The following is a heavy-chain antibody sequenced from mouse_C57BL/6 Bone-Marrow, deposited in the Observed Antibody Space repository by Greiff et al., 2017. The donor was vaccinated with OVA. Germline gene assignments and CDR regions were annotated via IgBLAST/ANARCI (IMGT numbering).Heavy chain of an antibody. CDR3: ARSFITTVVGY. J-gene: IGHJ2*01. CDR1: GYTFTSYW. CDR2: IYPGSGST. Sequence: QVQLQQPGAELVKPGASVKMSCKASGYTFTSYWITWVKQRPGQGLAWIGDIYPGSGSTNYNEKFKSKATLTVDTSSSTAYMQLSSLTSEDSAVYYCARSFITTVVGYWGQGTTLTVSS. V-gene: IGHV1-55*01. D-gene: IGHD1-1*01.